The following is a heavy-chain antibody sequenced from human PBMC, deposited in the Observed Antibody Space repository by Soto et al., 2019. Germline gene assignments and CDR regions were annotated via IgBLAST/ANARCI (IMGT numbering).Heavy chain of an antibody. Sequence: ESGPTLVNPTQTLTLTCTFSGFSLSTSGMCVSWIRQPPGKALEWLALIDWDDDKYYSTSLKTRLTISKDTSKNQVVLTMTNMDPVDTATYYCARIARSNYYYYGMDVWGQGTTVTVSS. CDR1: GFSLSTSGMC. V-gene: IGHV2-70*01. CDR3: ARIARSNYYYYGMDV. J-gene: IGHJ6*02. CDR2: IDWDDDK.